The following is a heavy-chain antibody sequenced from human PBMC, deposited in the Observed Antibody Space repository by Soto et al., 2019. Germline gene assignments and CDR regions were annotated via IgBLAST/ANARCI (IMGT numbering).Heavy chain of an antibody. CDR2: IIPISGSA. J-gene: IGHJ5*02. CDR1: GGTFSSYA. D-gene: IGHD6-13*01. V-gene: IGHV1-69*01. CDR3: ARDRRDTSSWYGNWFDP. Sequence: QVQLVQSGAEVKKPGSSVKVSCKVSGGTFSSYAIGWVRQAPGQGLEWMGGIIPISGSANHAQKFQGRVTFTAEESTRTANMELSSLRSEDTAVYYCARDRRDTSSWYGNWFDPWGQGTLVTVSS.